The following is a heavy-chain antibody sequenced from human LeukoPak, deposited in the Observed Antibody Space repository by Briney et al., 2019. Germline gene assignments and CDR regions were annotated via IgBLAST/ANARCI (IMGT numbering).Heavy chain of an antibody. CDR3: ASLPNYDILTGYYYKGDY. V-gene: IGHV4-39*01. CDR1: GGXISSSSYY. Sequence: PSETLSLTCTVSGGXISSSSYYWGWIRQPPGKGLEWIGSIYYSGSTYYNPSLKSRVTISVDTSKNQFSLKLSSVTAADTAVYYCASLPNYDILTGYYYKGDYWGQGTLVTVSS. D-gene: IGHD3-9*01. CDR2: IYYSGST. J-gene: IGHJ4*02.